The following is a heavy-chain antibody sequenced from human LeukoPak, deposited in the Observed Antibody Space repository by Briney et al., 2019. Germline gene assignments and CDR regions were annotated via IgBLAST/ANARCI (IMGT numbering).Heavy chain of an antibody. CDR2: INGHSTTM. V-gene: IGHV3-48*02. CDR3: VRDNLWAFDI. J-gene: IGHJ3*02. Sequence: PGGSLRLSCAASGFTFSSHWMHWVRQAPGKGLVWVSNINGHSTTMDYADSVKGRFSISRDRAKNSLFLQMNSLRDEDTAVYYCVRDNLWAFDIWGPGTMVTVSS. CDR1: GFTFSSHW. D-gene: IGHD2/OR15-2a*01.